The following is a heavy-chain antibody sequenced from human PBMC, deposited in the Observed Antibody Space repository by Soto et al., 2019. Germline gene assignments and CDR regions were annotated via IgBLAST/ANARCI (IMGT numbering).Heavy chain of an antibody. CDR2: IYYSGST. D-gene: IGHD6-13*01. J-gene: IGHJ4*02. CDR3: ARHSRIYSSSEGGYFDY. Sequence: SETLSLTCTVSGGSISSSSYYWGWIRQPPGKGLEWIGSIYYSGSTYYNPSLKSRVTISVDTSKNQFSLKLSSVTAADTAVCYCARHSRIYSSSEGGYFDYWGQGTLVTVSS. V-gene: IGHV4-39*01. CDR1: GGSISSSSYY.